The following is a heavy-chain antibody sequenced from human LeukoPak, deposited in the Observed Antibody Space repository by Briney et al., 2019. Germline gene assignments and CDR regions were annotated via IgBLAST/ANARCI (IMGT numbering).Heavy chain of an antibody. D-gene: IGHD6-13*01. V-gene: IGHV3-23*01. Sequence: GGSLRLSCAASGFTFSSYVMSWVRQAPGKGLEWVSSLSGSGGGPNYANSVKGRFTISRDNSKNTLYLQMNSLRAEDTAAYFCANALGGGNTWYYFDCWGQGTLVTVSS. CDR1: GFTFSSYV. J-gene: IGHJ4*02. CDR3: ANALGGGNTWYYFDC. CDR2: LSGSGGGP.